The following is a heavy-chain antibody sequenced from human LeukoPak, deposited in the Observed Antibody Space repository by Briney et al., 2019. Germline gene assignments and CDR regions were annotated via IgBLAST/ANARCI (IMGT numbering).Heavy chain of an antibody. CDR2: ISSSGSTI. J-gene: IGHJ4*02. D-gene: IGHD6-19*01. CDR3: AGALRDSSGWYVTFDY. Sequence: LSLTCTVSGYSISSGYYWGWIRQAPGKGLEWVSYISSSGSTIYYADSVKGRFTISRDNAKNSLYLQMNSLRAEDTAVYYCAGALRDSSGWYVTFDYWGQGTLVTVSS. V-gene: IGHV3-11*01. CDR1: GYSISSGYY.